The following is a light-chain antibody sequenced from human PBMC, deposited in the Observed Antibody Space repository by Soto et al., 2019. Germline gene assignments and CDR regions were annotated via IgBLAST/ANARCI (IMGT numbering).Light chain of an antibody. CDR1: QSVISNY. V-gene: IGKV3-20*01. CDR3: HHYGNSPQT. J-gene: IGKJ1*01. CDR2: GAS. Sequence: EIVLTQSPATLSLSPGERATLSCRASQSVISNYLAWYQQKPGQAPRLLIYGASSRATGIPDRFSGSGSGTDSTLTISRLEPEDFAVYYCHHYGNSPQTFGQGTKVDIK.